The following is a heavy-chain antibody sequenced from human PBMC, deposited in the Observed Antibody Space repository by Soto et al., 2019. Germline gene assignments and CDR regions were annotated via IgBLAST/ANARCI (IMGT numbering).Heavy chain of an antibody. Sequence: QVQLVESGGGVVQPGRSLRLSCAASGFTFSSYGMHWVRQAPGKGLEWVAVIWYDGSNKYYADSVKGRFTISRDNSKNTLYLQMNSLRAEDTAVYYCAREGWLDIVATSFDYWGQGTLVTVSS. V-gene: IGHV3-30*19. CDR1: GFTFSSYG. CDR3: AREGWLDIVATSFDY. D-gene: IGHD5-12*01. J-gene: IGHJ4*02. CDR2: IWYDGSNK.